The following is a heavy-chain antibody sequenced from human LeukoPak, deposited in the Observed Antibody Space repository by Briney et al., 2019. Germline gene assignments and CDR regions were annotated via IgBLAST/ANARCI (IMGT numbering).Heavy chain of an antibody. D-gene: IGHD3-10*01. V-gene: IGHV3-23*01. CDR1: GFTFSSYA. CDR3: AKDALWFGEVSYYYYMDV. J-gene: IGHJ6*03. CDR2: ISGSGGST. Sequence: GGSLRLSCGASGFTFSSYAMSWVRQAPAKGLEGVSAISGSGGSTYYADSVKGRFTISRDNSKNTLYLQMNSLRAEDTAVYSCAKDALWFGEVSYYYYMDVWGKGTTVTVSS.